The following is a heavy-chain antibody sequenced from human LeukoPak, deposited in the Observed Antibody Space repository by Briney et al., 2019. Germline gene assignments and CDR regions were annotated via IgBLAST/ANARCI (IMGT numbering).Heavy chain of an antibody. J-gene: IGHJ4*02. V-gene: IGHV3-7*03. CDR3: ARTDAMIVVVTGGFDY. CDR1: GFTFSSYW. D-gene: IGHD3-22*01. Sequence: GGSLRLSCAASGFTFSSYWMSWVRQAPGKGLEWVANIKQDGSEKYYVDSVKGRFTISRDNAKSSIYLQMNSLRAEDTAIYYCARTDAMIVVVTGGFDYWGQGTLVTVSS. CDR2: IKQDGSEK.